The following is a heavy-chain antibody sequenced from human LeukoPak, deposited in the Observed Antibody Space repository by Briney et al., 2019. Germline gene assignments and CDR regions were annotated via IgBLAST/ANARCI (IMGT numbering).Heavy chain of an antibody. CDR1: GFSFSSYW. V-gene: IGHV3-74*01. CDR2: LDTDGSST. J-gene: IGHJ4*02. Sequence: GGSLRLSCAASGFSFSSYWMHWVRQAPGKGLVWVSRLDTDGSSTNYADSVKGRFTISRDNAKNTLYQQMNSLRAEDTAIYYCARVAYSSNWYIDYWGQGTLVAVSS. D-gene: IGHD6-13*01. CDR3: ARVAYSSNWYIDY.